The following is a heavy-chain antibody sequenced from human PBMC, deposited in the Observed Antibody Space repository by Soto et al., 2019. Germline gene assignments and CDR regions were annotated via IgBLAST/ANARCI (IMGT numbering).Heavy chain of an antibody. CDR2: INHSGST. D-gene: IGHD6-13*01. V-gene: IGHV4-34*01. J-gene: IGHJ5*02. Sequence: PSETLSLTCAVYGGSFSGYYWSWIRQPPGKGLEWIGEINHSGSTNYNPSLKSRVTISVDTSKNQFSLKLSSVTAADTAVYYCARGGRRKKQLVSWGQGTLVTVSS. CDR3: ARGGRRKKQLVS. CDR1: GGSFSGYY.